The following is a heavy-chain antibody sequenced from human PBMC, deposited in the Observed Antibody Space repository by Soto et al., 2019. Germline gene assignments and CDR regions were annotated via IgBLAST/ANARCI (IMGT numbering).Heavy chain of an antibody. D-gene: IGHD3-10*01. V-gene: IGHV3-23*01. Sequence: EVQLLESGGGLVQTGGSLRLSCAASGFTFSSYAMSWVRQAPGKGLEWVSAISGSGGSKYYADSVKGRFTSSRDNSKNSLYLQMNSLRAEDTAVYYCAATMVRGSQTYYSYGMDVWGQGTTVTVSS. CDR2: ISGSGGSK. J-gene: IGHJ6*02. CDR3: AATMVRGSQTYYSYGMDV. CDR1: GFTFSSYA.